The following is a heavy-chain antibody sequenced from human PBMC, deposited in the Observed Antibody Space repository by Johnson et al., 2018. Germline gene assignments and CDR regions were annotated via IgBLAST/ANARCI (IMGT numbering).Heavy chain of an antibody. J-gene: IGHJ6*02. V-gene: IGHV3-30-3*01. CDR2: ISYDGSNK. Sequence: QVQLVESGGGLVKXGGSXRLXCAASGFTFRSYAMHWVRQAPGKGLEWVAVISYDGSNKYYADSVKGRFTISRDNSKNALYRQMNSRRAEDPAVYYCARDSPRAYGSENYYYYYGMDGWGQGTTVTVSS. CDR1: GFTFRSYA. D-gene: IGHD3-10*01. CDR3: ARDSPRAYGSENYYYYYGMDG.